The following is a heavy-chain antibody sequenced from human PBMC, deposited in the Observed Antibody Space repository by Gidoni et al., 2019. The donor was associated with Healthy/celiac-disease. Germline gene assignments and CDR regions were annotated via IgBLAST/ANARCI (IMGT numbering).Heavy chain of an antibody. J-gene: IGHJ6*03. V-gene: IGHV3-23*01. CDR3: AKSDYDDYYYYMDV. Sequence: EVQLLESGGGLVQPGGSLRLSCAASGFTFSSYGMTWVRQAPGMGLGGVSAVGGSGGSTYYADSVKGRFTISRDNSKNTLYLQMNGLRAEDTAVYYCAKSDYDDYYYYMDVWGTGTTVTVSS. CDR1: GFTFSSYG. CDR2: VGGSGGST. D-gene: IGHD4-17*01.